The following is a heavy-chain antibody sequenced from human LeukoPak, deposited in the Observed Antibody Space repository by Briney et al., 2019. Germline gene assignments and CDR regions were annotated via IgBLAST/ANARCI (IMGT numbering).Heavy chain of an antibody. Sequence: ASVKVSCKASGYTFTSYYMHWVRQAPGQGLEWMGWINPNSGGTNYAQKFQGRVTMTRDTSISTAYMELSRLRSDDTAVYYCARGGYYDILTGYSSDPLDYWGQRTLVTVSS. CDR1: GYTFTSYY. V-gene: IGHV1-2*02. CDR3: ARGGYYDILTGYSSDPLDY. CDR2: INPNSGGT. D-gene: IGHD3-9*01. J-gene: IGHJ4*02.